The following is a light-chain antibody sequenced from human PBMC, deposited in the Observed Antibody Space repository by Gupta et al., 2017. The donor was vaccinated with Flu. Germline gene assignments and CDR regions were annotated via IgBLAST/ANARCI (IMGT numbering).Light chain of an antibody. Sequence: QSVLTQPPSASGTPGQRVTIACSGSSSNIGSNYVYWYQQLPGTPPKRHIYRNNQRPSGVPDRFSGSKSGTSASLAISGLRSEDEADYYCAAWDDSLSGGVFGGGTKLTVL. CDR2: RNN. CDR1: SSNIGSNY. CDR3: AAWDDSLSGGV. V-gene: IGLV1-47*01. J-gene: IGLJ3*02.